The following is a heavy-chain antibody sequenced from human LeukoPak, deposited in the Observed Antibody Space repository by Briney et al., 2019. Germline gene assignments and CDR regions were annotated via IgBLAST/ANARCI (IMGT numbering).Heavy chain of an antibody. Sequence: SETLSLTCTVSGGSISSGDYYWSWIRQPPGKGLEWIGYIYYSGSTYYNPSLKSRVTISVDTSKNQFSLKLSSVTAADTAVYYCAREMVCAIGLGWTYYYYGMDVWGQGTTVTVSS. D-gene: IGHD2-8*01. CDR2: IYYSGST. CDR3: AREMVCAIGLGWTYYYYGMDV. J-gene: IGHJ6*02. V-gene: IGHV4-30-4*01. CDR1: GGSISSGDYY.